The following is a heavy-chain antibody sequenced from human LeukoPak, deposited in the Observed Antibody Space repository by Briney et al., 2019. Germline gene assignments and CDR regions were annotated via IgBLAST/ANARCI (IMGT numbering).Heavy chain of an antibody. D-gene: IGHD3-10*01. V-gene: IGHV4-30-2*01. CDR1: GVSISTGGYS. CDR3: ARASVRGATKDAFDI. CDR2: IYHSGST. Sequence: SETLSLTCAVSGVSISTGGYSWTWIRQPPGKGLEWIGHIYHSGSTYYNPSLYSRLTISVDKSKNQFSLKLSSVTAADTAVYYCARASVRGATKDAFDIWGQGTMVTVSS. J-gene: IGHJ3*02.